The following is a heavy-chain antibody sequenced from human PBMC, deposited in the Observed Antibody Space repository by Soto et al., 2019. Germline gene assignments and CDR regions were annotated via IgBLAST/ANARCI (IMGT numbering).Heavy chain of an antibody. CDR3: ARAGYSSGCPDY. J-gene: IGHJ4*02. Sequence: PSETLSLTCTVSGGSISSGGYYWSWIRQHPGKGLEWIGYIYYSGSTYYNPSLKSRVTISVDTSKNQFSLKLSSVTVADTAVYYCARAGYSSGCPDYWGQGTLVTVSS. V-gene: IGHV4-31*03. CDR1: GGSISSGGYY. D-gene: IGHD6-19*01. CDR2: IYYSGST.